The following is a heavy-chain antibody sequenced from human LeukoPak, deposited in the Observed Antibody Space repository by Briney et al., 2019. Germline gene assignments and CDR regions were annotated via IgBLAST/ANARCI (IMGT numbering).Heavy chain of an antibody. J-gene: IGHJ4*02. CDR1: GYTFTRYY. CDR3: ARCEMDGYNPNLPDY. CDR2: ITPSGGST. V-gene: IGHV1-46*01. D-gene: IGHD5-24*01. Sequence: GASVKVSCKASGYTFTRYYMLWVRQTPGHSLEWIGIITPSGGSTSYAQQFQGRVTITAGESTSPAYMELSSLRSEDTAVYYCARCEMDGYNPNLPDYWGQGTLVTVSS.